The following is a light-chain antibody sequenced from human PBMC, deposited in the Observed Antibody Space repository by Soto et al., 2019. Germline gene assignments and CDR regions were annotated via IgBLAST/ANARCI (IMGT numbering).Light chain of an antibody. CDR1: SSDVGGYNY. Sequence: QSALTQPASISGSPGQSITISCTGTSSDVGGYNYVSWYQQQPSTAPKLMIYDIDNRPSGVSYRFSGSKSGTTASLTISGLEAEDEADYYCSSYTSSSTVVFGGGTKVTVL. V-gene: IGLV2-14*01. CDR2: DID. J-gene: IGLJ2*01. CDR3: SSYTSSSTVV.